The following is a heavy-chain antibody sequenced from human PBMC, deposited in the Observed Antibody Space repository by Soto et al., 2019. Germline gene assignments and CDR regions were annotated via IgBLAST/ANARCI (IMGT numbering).Heavy chain of an antibody. V-gene: IGHV1-8*01. CDR2: MNPNSGNT. Sequence: EASVKVSCKASGYAFTSYDINWVRQATGQGLEWMGWMNPNSGNTGYAQKFQGRVTMTRNTSISTAYMELSSLRSEDTAVYYCARVGVYSSSYYFDYWGQGTLVTVSS. D-gene: IGHD6-6*01. CDR1: GYAFTSYD. J-gene: IGHJ4*02. CDR3: ARVGVYSSSYYFDY.